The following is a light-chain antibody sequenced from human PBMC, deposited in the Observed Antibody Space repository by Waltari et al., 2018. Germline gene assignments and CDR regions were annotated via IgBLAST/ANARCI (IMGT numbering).Light chain of an antibody. Sequence: QSVLAQPPSASGTPVQRVTISCSGSSPTNGSNTVNLYQQLPEPAPKLLLYTITQRPSGVPDRFSGSKSGTSASLAISGLQSEDEADYYCAAWDDNLNGVVFGGGTKLTVL. J-gene: IGLJ3*02. CDR2: TIT. V-gene: IGLV1-44*01. CDR3: AAWDDNLNGVV. CDR1: SPTNGSNT.